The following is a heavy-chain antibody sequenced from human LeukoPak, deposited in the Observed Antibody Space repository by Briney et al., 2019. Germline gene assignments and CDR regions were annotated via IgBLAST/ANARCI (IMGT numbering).Heavy chain of an antibody. CDR3: ARDYYGSGSSGAGLLDY. V-gene: IGHV1-2*02. Sequence: ASVKVSCKASGYTFTGYYMHWVRQAPGQGLEWMGWINPNSGGTNYAQKFQGRATMTRDTSISTAYMELSRLRSDDTAVYYCARDYYGSGSSGAGLLDYWGQGTLVTVSS. J-gene: IGHJ4*02. CDR2: INPNSGGT. D-gene: IGHD3-10*01. CDR1: GYTFTGYY.